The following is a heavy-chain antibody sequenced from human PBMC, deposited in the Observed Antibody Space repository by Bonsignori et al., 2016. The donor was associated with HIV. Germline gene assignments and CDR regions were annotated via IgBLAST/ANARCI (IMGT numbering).Heavy chain of an antibody. D-gene: IGHD5-18*01. V-gene: IGHV3-9*01. CDR3: AKDIVDTAMVWLNFDAFDI. CDR2: ISWNSGSI. J-gene: IGHJ3*02. Sequence: VRQAPGKGLEWVSGISWNSGSIGYADSVKGRFTISRDNAKNSLYLQMNSLRAEDTALYYCAKDIVDTAMVWLNFDAFDIWGQGTMVTVSS.